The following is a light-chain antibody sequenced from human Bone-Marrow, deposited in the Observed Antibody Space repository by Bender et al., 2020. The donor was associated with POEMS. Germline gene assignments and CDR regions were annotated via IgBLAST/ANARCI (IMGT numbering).Light chain of an antibody. V-gene: IGLV2-23*02. CDR1: DSDIGFYNH. CDR2: GVN. CDR3: CSYAGTHLWV. Sequence: QSALTQPASVSGSPGQSITISCTGTDSDIGFYNHVSWYQQLPGTAPQLIIYGVNKRPSGVSDRFSGSNSGYTASLTISGLQAEDESDFYCCSYAGTHLWVFGGGTKLTVL. J-gene: IGLJ3*02.